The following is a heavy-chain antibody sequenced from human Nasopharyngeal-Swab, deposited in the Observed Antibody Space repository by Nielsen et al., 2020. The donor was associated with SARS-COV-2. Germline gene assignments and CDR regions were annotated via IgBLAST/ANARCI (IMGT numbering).Heavy chain of an antibody. CDR2: IYYSGST. Sequence: RQAPGKGLEWIGYIYYSGSTNYNPSLKSRVTISVDTSKNQFSLKLSSVTAADAAVYYCARGKVEVTMIVVVITTGSYYFDYWGRGTLVTVSS. V-gene: IGHV4-59*12. J-gene: IGHJ4*02. D-gene: IGHD3-22*01. CDR3: ARGKVEVTMIVVVITTGSYYFDY.